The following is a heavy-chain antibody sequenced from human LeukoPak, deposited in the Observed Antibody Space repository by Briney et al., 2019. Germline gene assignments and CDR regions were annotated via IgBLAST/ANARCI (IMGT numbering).Heavy chain of an antibody. V-gene: IGHV4-59*01. CDR2: IYYSGST. CDR3: ARARIVVVITGAFDI. Sequence: SETLSLTCTVSGGSISSYYWSWIRQPPGKGLEWIGYIYYSGSTNYNPSLKSRVTISVDTSKNQFSLKLSSVTAADTAVYYCARARIVVVITGAFDIWGQGTMVTVSS. CDR1: GGSISSYY. J-gene: IGHJ3*02. D-gene: IGHD3-22*01.